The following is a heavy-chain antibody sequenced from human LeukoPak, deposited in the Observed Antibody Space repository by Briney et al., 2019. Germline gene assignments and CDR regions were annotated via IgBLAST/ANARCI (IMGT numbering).Heavy chain of an antibody. D-gene: IGHD3-22*01. CDR3: ARDSSGYFLGDY. CDR1: GGSICSSSYY. V-gene: IGHV4-39*02. CDR2: IYYSGST. Sequence: SETLSLTCTVSGGSICSSSYYWGWIRQPPGKGLEWIGSIYYSGSTYYNPSLKSRVTISVDTSKNQFSLKLSSVTAADTAVYYCARDSSGYFLGDYWGQGTLVTVSS. J-gene: IGHJ4*02.